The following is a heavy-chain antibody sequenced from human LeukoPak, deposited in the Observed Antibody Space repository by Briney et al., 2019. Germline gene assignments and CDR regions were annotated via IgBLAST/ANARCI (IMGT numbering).Heavy chain of an antibody. CDR1: GFTFSSYN. CDR2: ISTSSSTI. V-gene: IGHV3-48*04. J-gene: IGHJ4*02. Sequence: GGSLRLSCAASGFTFSSYNMNWVRQAPGKGLEWVSYISTSSSTIYYADSVEGRFTISRDNAKNSLHLQMNSLRAEDTAVYYCAREGLIPSWGQGTLVTVSS. D-gene: IGHD3-16*01. CDR3: AREGLIPS.